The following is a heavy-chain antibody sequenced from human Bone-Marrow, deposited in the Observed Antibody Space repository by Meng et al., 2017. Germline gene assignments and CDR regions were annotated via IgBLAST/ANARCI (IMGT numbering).Heavy chain of an antibody. D-gene: IGHD2-15*01. CDR1: GFIFSSYS. Sequence: GESLKISCAASGFIFSSYSMNWVRQAPGKGLEWVSSISSSSSYIYYADSVKGRFTISRDNAKNSLYLQMNSLRAEDTAVYYCARGHPMYGLLYIDYWGQGTLVTVSS. CDR3: ARGHPMYGLLYIDY. J-gene: IGHJ4*02. V-gene: IGHV3-21*01. CDR2: ISSSSSYI.